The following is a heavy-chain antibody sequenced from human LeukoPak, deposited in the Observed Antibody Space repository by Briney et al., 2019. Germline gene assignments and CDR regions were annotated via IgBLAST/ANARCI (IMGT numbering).Heavy chain of an antibody. Sequence: ASVKVSCKASGGTFSSYAISWVRQAPGQGLEWMGRIIPIFGTANYAQKFQGRVTMTRDTSASTVYMELSSLRSEDTAVYYCAREGYYGSGSYYNYWGQGTLVTVSS. D-gene: IGHD3-10*01. CDR1: GGTFSSYA. CDR3: AREGYYGSGSYYNY. J-gene: IGHJ4*02. CDR2: IIPIFGTA. V-gene: IGHV1-69*05.